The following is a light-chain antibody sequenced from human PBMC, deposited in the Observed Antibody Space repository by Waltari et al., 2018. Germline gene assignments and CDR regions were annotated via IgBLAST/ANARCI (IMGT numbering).Light chain of an antibody. CDR3: SSYAGNCNLVV. CDR2: EAS. CDR1: SSDVVGYNL. V-gene: IGLV2-23*01. J-gene: IGLJ2*01. Sequence: QCALTQPASVSGSPGQSITISCTGTSSDVVGYNLVSWYQQHPGKAPKLMFYEASKRPSGVSNRFSGSKSGNTASLTISGLQAEDEADYYCSSYAGNCNLVVFGGGTKLTVL.